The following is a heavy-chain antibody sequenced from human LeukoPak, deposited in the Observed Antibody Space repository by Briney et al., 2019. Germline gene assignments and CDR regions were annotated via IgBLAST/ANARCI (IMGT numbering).Heavy chain of an antibody. CDR3: ARGGPSGGYYYYYYYMDV. D-gene: IGHD3-10*01. J-gene: IGHJ6*03. CDR2: INHSGST. CDR1: GGSFSGYY. V-gene: IGHV4-34*01. Sequence: ASETLSLTCAVYGGSFSGYYWSWIRQPPGKGLEWIGEINHSGSTNYNPSLKSRVTISVDTSKNQFSLKLSSVTAADMAVYYCARGGPSGGYYYYYYYMDVWGKGTTVTVSS.